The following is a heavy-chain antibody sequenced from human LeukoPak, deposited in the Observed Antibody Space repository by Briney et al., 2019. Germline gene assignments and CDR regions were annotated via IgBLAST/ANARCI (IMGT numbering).Heavy chain of an antibody. CDR3: AKVLGMTTVTSPLNYYYYYMDV. CDR2: ISSSSSYI. J-gene: IGHJ6*03. CDR1: GFTFSSYS. D-gene: IGHD4-17*01. Sequence: GGSLRLSCAASGFTFSSYSMNWVRQAPGKGLEWVSSISSSSSYIYYADSVKGRFTISRDNAKNSLYLQMNSLRAEDTAVYYCAKVLGMTTVTSPLNYYYYYMDVWGKGTTVTVSS. V-gene: IGHV3-21*01.